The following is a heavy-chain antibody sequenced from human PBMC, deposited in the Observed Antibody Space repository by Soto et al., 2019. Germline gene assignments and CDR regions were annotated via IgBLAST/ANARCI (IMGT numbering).Heavy chain of an antibody. V-gene: IGHV4-30-2*01. CDR3: ARERYGGGEFDY. CDR2: IYHSGNT. D-gene: IGHD3-16*01. CDR1: GGSVSSGGYS. J-gene: IGHJ4*02. Sequence: QLQLQESGSGLVTPSQTLFLTCTVSGGSVSSGGYSWNWIRQPPGQGLEWIAYIYHSGNTYYNPSLKSRVTISLDRSKNQFSLKLSSVTAADTAVYYCARERYGGGEFDYWGQGTLVTVSS.